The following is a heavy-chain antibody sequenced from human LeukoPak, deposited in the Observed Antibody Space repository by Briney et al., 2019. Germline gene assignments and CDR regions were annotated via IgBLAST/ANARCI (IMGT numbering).Heavy chain of an antibody. CDR2: IQFPGST. J-gene: IGHJ4*02. V-gene: IGHV4-61*01. CDR1: GGSVSSGSYY. D-gene: IGHD1-14*01. Sequence: PSVTLSLTCTVSGGSVSSGSYYWTWFRQPPGKGLEWIGYIQFPGSTNYNPSLKSRVTMSVDTSKNQFSLKLSSVTAADTAVYYCENRGYWGQRTLVTVSS. CDR3: ENRGY.